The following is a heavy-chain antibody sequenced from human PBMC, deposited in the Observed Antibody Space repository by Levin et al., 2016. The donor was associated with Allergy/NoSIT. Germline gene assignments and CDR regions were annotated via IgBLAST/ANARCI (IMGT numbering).Heavy chain of an antibody. CDR1: GVSVSTNDYY. J-gene: IGHJ3*02. V-gene: IGHV4-39*01. CDR3: ARHIRQQATRGPGRSFDM. D-gene: IGHD3-10*01. CDR2: IYHSGST. Sequence: SETLSLTCSLSGVSVSTNDYYWGWFRQAPGKALESIGSIYHSGSTFYKPSLSSRVTISVDTSKNQFSLRLTSLTARDTAVYYCARHIRQQATRGPGRSFDMWGRGTMVTVSS.